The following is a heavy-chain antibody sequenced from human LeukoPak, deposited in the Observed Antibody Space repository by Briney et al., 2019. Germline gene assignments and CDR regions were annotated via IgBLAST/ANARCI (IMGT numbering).Heavy chain of an antibody. CDR3: ARAYTAMGAFDY. V-gene: IGHV3-21*01. J-gene: IGHJ4*02. D-gene: IGHD5-18*01. CDR1: GFTFSSYS. Sequence: PGGSLRLSCAASGFTFSSYSTNWVRQAPGKGLEWVSSISSSSSYIYYADSVKGRFTISRDNAKNSLYLQMNSLRAEDTAVYYCARAYTAMGAFDYWGQGTLVTVSS. CDR2: ISSSSSYI.